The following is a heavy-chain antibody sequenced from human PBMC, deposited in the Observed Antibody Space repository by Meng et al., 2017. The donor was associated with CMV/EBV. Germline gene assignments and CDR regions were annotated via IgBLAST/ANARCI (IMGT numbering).Heavy chain of an antibody. D-gene: IGHD1-26*01. Sequence: GESLKISCAASGFTLSSYSMNWVRQAPGKGLEWVSSISSSSSYIYYADSVKGRFTISRDNAKNSLYLQMNSLRAEDTAVYYCAKESLLYSGSYFDYWGQGTLVTVSS. J-gene: IGHJ4*02. V-gene: IGHV3-21*01. CDR1: GFTLSSYS. CDR2: ISSSSSYI. CDR3: AKESLLYSGSYFDY.